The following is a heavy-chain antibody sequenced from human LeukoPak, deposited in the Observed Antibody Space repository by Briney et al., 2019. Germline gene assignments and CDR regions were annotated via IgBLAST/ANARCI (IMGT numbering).Heavy chain of an antibody. D-gene: IGHD3-10*01. CDR1: GYTLTELS. V-gene: IGHV1-24*01. Sequence: ASVKVSCKVSGYTLTELSMHWVRQAPGKGLEWMGGFDPEDGETIYAQKFQGRVTMTEGTSTDTAYMELSSLRSEDTAVYYCATPGMVRENWYFDLWGRGTLVTVSS. J-gene: IGHJ2*01. CDR2: FDPEDGET. CDR3: ATPGMVRENWYFDL.